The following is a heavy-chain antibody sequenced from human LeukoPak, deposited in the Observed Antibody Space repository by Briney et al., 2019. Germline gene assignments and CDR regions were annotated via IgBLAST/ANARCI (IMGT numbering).Heavy chain of an antibody. J-gene: IGHJ3*02. V-gene: IGHV3-30*03. CDR1: GFTFSSYG. D-gene: IGHD1-14*01. CDR3: ARERGMGDAFDI. Sequence: GGSLRLSCAASGFTFSSYGMHWVRQAPGKGLEWVAVISYDGSNKYYADSVKGRFTISRDNAKNSLYLQMNSLRAEDTAVYYCARERGMGDAFDIWGQGTMVTVSS. CDR2: ISYDGSNK.